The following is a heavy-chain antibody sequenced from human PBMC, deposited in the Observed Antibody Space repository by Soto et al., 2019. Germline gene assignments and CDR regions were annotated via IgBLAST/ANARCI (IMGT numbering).Heavy chain of an antibody. V-gene: IGHV1-18*01. Sequence: ASVKVSCKASGYTFTSYGISWVRQAPGQGLEWMGWISAYNGNTNYAQKLQGRVTMTTDTSTSTAYMELRSLRSEDTAVYYCARVAVLAHDYYYYYMDVWGKGTTVTVSS. CDR3: ARVAVLAHDYYYYYMDV. CDR1: GYTFTSYG. J-gene: IGHJ6*03. D-gene: IGHD6-19*01. CDR2: ISAYNGNT.